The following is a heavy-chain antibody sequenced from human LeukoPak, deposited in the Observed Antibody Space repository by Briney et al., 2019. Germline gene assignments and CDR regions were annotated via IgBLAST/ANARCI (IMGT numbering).Heavy chain of an antibody. CDR3: ARDSYDSSGYYLGVDY. CDR1: GGSISTYY. CDR2: IYYNGRT. D-gene: IGHD3-22*01. J-gene: IGHJ4*02. V-gene: IGHV4-59*12. Sequence: SETLSLTCTLSGGSISTYYWSWIRQPPGKGLEWIGYIYYNGRTKYNPSLESRVTISLDTSKNQFSLQLTSVTPEDTAVYYCARDSYDSSGYYLGVDYWGQGTLVTVSS.